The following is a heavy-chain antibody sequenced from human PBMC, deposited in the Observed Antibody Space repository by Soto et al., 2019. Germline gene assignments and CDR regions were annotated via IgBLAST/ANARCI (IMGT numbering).Heavy chain of an antibody. V-gene: IGHV3-64D*08. CDR2: ISSNGGST. CDR1: GFTFSSYA. J-gene: IGHJ4*02. Sequence: GGSLRLSCSASGFTFSSYAMHWVRQAPGKGLEYVSAISSNGGSTYYADSVKGRFTISRDNSKNTLYLQMSSLRAEDTAVYYCVKDLVIVVPSWDYWGQGTLVTVSS. CDR3: VKDLVIVVPSWDY. D-gene: IGHD3-22*01.